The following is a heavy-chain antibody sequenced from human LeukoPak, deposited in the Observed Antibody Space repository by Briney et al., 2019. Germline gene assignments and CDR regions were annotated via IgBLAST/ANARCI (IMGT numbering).Heavy chain of an antibody. V-gene: IGHV3-53*01. D-gene: IGHD5-12*01. CDR2: IYSGGST. J-gene: IGHJ4*02. CDR1: GFTFSSYS. Sequence: GGSLRLSCAASGFTFSSYSMNWVRQAPGKGLEWVSVIYSGGSTYYADSVKGRFTISRDNSKNTLYLQMNSLRVEDTAVYYCARDTSGYASFDYWGQGTLVTVSS. CDR3: ARDTSGYASFDY.